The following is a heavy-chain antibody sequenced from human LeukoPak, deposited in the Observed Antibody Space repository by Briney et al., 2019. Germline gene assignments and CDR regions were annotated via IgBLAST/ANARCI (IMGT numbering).Heavy chain of an antibody. CDR1: GGSISSYY. CDR3: VRYSSSSLYYYYYYMDV. V-gene: IGHV4-4*09. CDR2: IYTSGST. Sequence: SETLSLTCTVSGGSISSYYWSWIRQPPGKGLEWIGYIYTSGSTNYNPSLKSRVTISVDTSKNQFSLKLSSVTAADTAVYYCVRYSSSSLYYYYYYMDVWGKGTTVTVSS. J-gene: IGHJ6*03. D-gene: IGHD6-6*01.